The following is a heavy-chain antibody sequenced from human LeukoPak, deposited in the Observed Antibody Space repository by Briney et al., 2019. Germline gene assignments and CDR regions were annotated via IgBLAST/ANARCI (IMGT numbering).Heavy chain of an antibody. CDR3: ARDPYTVTSYYYYMDV. D-gene: IGHD4-17*01. V-gene: IGHV3-7*01. CDR1: GFTFSSYW. CDR2: IKQDGSEK. J-gene: IGHJ6*03. Sequence: GGSLRLSCAASGFTFSSYWMSWVRQAPGKGLEWVANIKQDGSEKYYVDSVKGRFTISRDNAKNSLYPQMNSLRAEDTAVYYCARDPYTVTSYYYYMDVWGKGTTVTVSS.